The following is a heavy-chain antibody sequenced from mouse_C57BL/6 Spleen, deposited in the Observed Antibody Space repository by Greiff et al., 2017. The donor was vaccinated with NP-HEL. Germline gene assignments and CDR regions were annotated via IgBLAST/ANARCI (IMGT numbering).Heavy chain of an antibody. CDR1: GYAFSSSW. CDR2: IYPGDGDT. D-gene: IGHD2-5*01. J-gene: IGHJ3*01. CDR3: ARTEYSTPFAY. V-gene: IGHV1-82*01. Sequence: VKLMESGPELVKPGASVKISCKASGYAFSSSWMNWVKQRPGKGLEWIGRIYPGDGDTNYNGKFKGKATLTADKSSSTAYMQLSSLTSEDSAVYFCARTEYSTPFAYWGQGTLVTVSA.